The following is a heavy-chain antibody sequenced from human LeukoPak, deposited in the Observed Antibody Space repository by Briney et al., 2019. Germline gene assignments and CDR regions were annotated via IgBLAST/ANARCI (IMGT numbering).Heavy chain of an antibody. V-gene: IGHV3-43*02. CDR1: GFTFSSYA. CDR2: SRGDGGRT. J-gene: IGHJ4*02. CDR3: AKVKIAAGRYYFDY. Sequence: GGSLRLSCAASGFTFSSYAMSWVRQAPGKGLEWVSLSRGDGGRTYYADAVKGRFSISRDNSKNSVYLQMNSLRSDDTALYYCAKVKIAAGRYYFDYWGQGTLVTVSS. D-gene: IGHD6-13*01.